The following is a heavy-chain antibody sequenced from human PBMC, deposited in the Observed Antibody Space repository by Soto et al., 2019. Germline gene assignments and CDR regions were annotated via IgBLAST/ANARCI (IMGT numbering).Heavy chain of an antibody. D-gene: IGHD3-22*01. CDR1: GGSVSSGIYY. CDR2: IHYSGSN. J-gene: IGHJ4*02. Sequence: QVQLQESGPGLVKPSETLSLTCTVSGGSVSSGIYYWSWIRQPPGKGLEWIGYIHYSGSNNYNPSLKSRVTISVDTSKNQFSLKLNSVTAADTAVYYCARAYYYDSSGYYAAYWGQGTLVTVSS. CDR3: ARAYYYDSSGYYAAY. V-gene: IGHV4-61*01.